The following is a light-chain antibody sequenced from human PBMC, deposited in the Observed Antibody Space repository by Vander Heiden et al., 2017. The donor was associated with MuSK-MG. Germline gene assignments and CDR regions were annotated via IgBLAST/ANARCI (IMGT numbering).Light chain of an antibody. J-gene: IGKJ5*01. V-gene: IGKV1-39*01. CDR1: QSISSY. Sequence: DIQMTQSPSSLSASVGDRVTITCRASQSISSYLNWYQQKPGKAPKLLIYAASSLQSGVPSRFSGSGYGKDFTLTISSRQPEDFASYYCQQNYSNHSITFGPGTRMEIK. CDR3: QQNYSNHSIT. CDR2: AAS.